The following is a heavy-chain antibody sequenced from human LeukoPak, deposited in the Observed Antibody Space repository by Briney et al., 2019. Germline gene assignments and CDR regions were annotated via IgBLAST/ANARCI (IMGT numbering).Heavy chain of an antibody. Sequence: SETLSLTCAVYGGSFSGYYWSWIRQPPGKGLEWIGEINHSGSTNYNPSLKSRVTIPVDTSKNQFSLKLSSVTAADTAVYYCARASYSYGYWGYFDYWGQGTLVTVSS. J-gene: IGHJ4*02. D-gene: IGHD5-18*01. CDR1: GGSFSGYY. CDR2: INHSGST. V-gene: IGHV4-34*01. CDR3: ARASYSYGYWGYFDY.